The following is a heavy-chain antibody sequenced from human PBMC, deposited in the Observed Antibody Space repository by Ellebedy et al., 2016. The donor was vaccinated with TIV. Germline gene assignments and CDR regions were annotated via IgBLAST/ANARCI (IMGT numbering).Heavy chain of an antibody. CDR1: GFTFGDYA. CDR3: TRDFKTRIYWYFDL. J-gene: IGHJ2*01. Sequence: GESLKISCTASGFTFGDYAMSWFRQAPGKGLEWVGFIRSKAYGGTTEYAASVKGRFTISRDDSKSIAYLQMNSLKTEDTAVYYCTRDFKTRIYWYFDLWGRGTLVTVSS. V-gene: IGHV3-49*03. CDR2: IRSKAYGGTT.